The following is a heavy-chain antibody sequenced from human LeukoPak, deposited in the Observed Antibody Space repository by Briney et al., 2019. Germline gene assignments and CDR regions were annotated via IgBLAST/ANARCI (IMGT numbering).Heavy chain of an antibody. V-gene: IGHV3-74*01. CDR1: GDPFSASW. CDR3: ATDRYYTMNI. Sequence: GGSLRLSCAASGDPFSASWMHWVRQAPGKGLAWVSHISSDGSIIVYADAVKGRFTISRDNAKNTLYLQMNSLRVDDTAVYYCATDRYYTMNICGQGTTVTVSS. CDR2: ISSDGSII. J-gene: IGHJ6*02.